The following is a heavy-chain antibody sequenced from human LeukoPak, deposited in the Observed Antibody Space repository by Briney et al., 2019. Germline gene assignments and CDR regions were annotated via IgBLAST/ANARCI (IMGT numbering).Heavy chain of an antibody. CDR3: ARELGDGQYHFDY. J-gene: IGHJ4*02. V-gene: IGHV4-59*01. Sequence: SGTLSLTCTVSGGSSSSSYWSWLRQPPGKGLEWIGYIYYSGCTNYNPSLKSRVTISVDTSKNQFSLKLSSVTAADTAVYYCARELGDGQYHFDYWGQGTLVTVSS. CDR2: IYYSGCT. CDR1: GGSSSSSY. D-gene: IGHD5-24*01.